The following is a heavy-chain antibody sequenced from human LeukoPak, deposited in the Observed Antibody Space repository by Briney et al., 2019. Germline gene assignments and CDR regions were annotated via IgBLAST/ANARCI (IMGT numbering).Heavy chain of an antibody. Sequence: GASVKVSCKASGGTFTSYTVSWVRQAPGQELEWMGRIIPMSGTVKYAQKFQGRVTITTDESTSTAYMELSSLRSEGTAVYYCATTDYWGQGTLVTVSS. J-gene: IGHJ4*02. CDR1: GGTFTSYT. CDR2: IIPMSGTV. CDR3: ATTDY. V-gene: IGHV1-69*05.